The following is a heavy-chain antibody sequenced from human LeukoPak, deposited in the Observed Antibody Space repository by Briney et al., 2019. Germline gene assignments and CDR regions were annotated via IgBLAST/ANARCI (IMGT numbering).Heavy chain of an antibody. Sequence: GGSLRLSCAASGFTFSSYAMNWARQAPGKGLEWVASINHNGNVNYNVDSVKGRFTISRDNAKNSLYLQMSNLRAEDTAVYFCARGGGLDVWGQGATVTVSS. D-gene: IGHD3-16*01. CDR2: INHNGNVN. V-gene: IGHV3-7*03. CDR1: GFTFSSYA. J-gene: IGHJ6*02. CDR3: ARGGGLDV.